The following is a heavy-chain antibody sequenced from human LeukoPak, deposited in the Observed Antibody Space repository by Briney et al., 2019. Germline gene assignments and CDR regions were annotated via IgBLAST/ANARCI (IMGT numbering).Heavy chain of an antibody. CDR3: ARWGQYTAMVPYNTIYYYYMDV. CDR1: GYTFTSYY. J-gene: IGHJ6*03. CDR2: INPSGGST. D-gene: IGHD5-18*01. V-gene: IGHV1-46*01. Sequence: GASVKVSCKASGYTFTSYYMHWVRQAPGQGLEWMGIINPSGGSTSYAQKFQGRVTMTRDMSTSTVYMELSSLRSEGTAVYYCARWGQYTAMVPYNTIYYYYMDVWGKGTTVTVSS.